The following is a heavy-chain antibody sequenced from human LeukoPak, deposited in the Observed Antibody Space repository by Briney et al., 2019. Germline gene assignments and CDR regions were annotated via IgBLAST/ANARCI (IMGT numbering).Heavy chain of an antibody. J-gene: IGHJ4*02. CDR2: IYSGGST. V-gene: IGHV3-66*01. Sequence: GGSLRLSCAASGFTVSSNYMSWVRQAPGKGLEWVSVIYSGGSTYYADSVKGRFTITRDNSKNTVDLQMNSLRAEDTAVYYCARGHDYDSSVAYWGQGTLVTVSS. D-gene: IGHD3-22*01. CDR1: GFTVSSNY. CDR3: ARGHDYDSSVAY.